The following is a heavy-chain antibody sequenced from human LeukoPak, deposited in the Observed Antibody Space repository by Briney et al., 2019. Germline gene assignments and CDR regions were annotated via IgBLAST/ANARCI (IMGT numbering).Heavy chain of an antibody. Sequence: ASVNVSCKASGYTFTSYAMHWVRQAPGQRLEWMGWINAGNGSTKYSQKFQGRVTITRDTSASTAYMELSSLRSEDTAVYYCARELKEYCSSTSCYDGWFDPWGQGTLVTVSS. CDR2: INAGNGST. J-gene: IGHJ5*02. D-gene: IGHD2-2*01. V-gene: IGHV1-3*01. CDR3: ARELKEYCSSTSCYDGWFDP. CDR1: GYTFTSYA.